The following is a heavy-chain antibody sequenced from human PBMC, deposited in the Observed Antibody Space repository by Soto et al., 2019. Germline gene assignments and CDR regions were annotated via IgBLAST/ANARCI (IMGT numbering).Heavy chain of an antibody. Sequence: GGSLRLSCEASGFTFSNYAMTWVRQGPGQGLEWVAAISGSGFIAYYADSVKGRFTISRDNSKNTLYLQMDSLTAEDTAIYYCARSSTQRGGMDVWGQGTTVIVSS. CDR1: GFTFSNYA. V-gene: IGHV3-23*01. CDR3: ARSSTQRGGMDV. J-gene: IGHJ6*02. D-gene: IGHD6-25*01. CDR2: ISGSGFIA.